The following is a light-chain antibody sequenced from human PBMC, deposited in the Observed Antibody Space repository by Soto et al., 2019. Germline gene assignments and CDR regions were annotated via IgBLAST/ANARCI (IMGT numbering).Light chain of an antibody. Sequence: DIQMTQSPSTLSGSVGDRVTITCRASQTINIFLKWYQQKPGKAPMLLIYAASNLQSGVPSRFSGSGSGTDFTLTINSLQPEDFATYYCQQSYSTPITFGQGTRLEIK. J-gene: IGKJ5*01. V-gene: IGKV1-39*01. CDR2: AAS. CDR3: QQSYSTPIT. CDR1: QTINIF.